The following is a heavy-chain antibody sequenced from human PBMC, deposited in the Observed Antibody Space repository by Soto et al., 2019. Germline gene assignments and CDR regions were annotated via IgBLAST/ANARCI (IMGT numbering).Heavy chain of an antibody. V-gene: IGHV1-18*01. J-gene: IGHJ4*02. Sequence: ASVKVSCKASGYTFTSYGISWVRQAPGQGLEWMGWISAYNGNTNYAQKLQGRVTMTTDTSTSTAYMELRSLRSDDTAVYYCARFRRGTTTVPYFDYWGQGTLVTVSS. CDR2: ISAYNGNT. CDR3: ARFRRGTTTVPYFDY. D-gene: IGHD4-17*01. CDR1: GYTFTSYG.